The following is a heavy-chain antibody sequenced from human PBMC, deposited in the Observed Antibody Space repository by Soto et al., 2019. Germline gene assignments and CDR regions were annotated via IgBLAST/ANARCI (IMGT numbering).Heavy chain of an antibody. CDR2: IYSGGST. D-gene: IGHD2-15*01. V-gene: IGHV3-53*01. CDR3: ARNYSGSGGRFDY. CDR1: GFTVSSNY. Sequence: EVQLVESGGGLIQPGGSLRLSCAASGFTVSSNYMSWVRQAPGKGLEWVSVIYSGGSTYYADSVKGRFTISRDNSKNTMYLLMNSLRAEDTAVYYCARNYSGSGGRFDYRGHRTLVTVSS. J-gene: IGHJ4*01.